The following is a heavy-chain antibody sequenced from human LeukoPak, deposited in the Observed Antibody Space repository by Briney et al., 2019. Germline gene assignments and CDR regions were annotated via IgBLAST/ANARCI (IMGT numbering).Heavy chain of an antibody. J-gene: IGHJ4*02. D-gene: IGHD1-26*01. CDR1: GFTFSNSW. Sequence: GGSLRLSCAVSGFTFSNSWMSWVRQAPGKGLEWVGRIKSKSDGGRTDYAAPVENRFNISRDDSKNTLYLQMNSLKTEDTAVYYCTAGVGRTDNDYWGQGTLVIVSS. CDR3: TAGVGRTDNDY. CDR2: IKSKSDGGRT. V-gene: IGHV3-15*01.